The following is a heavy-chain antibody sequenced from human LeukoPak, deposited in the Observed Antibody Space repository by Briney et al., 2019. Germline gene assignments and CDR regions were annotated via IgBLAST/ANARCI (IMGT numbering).Heavy chain of an antibody. Sequence: GGSLRLSCAASGFTFSSYSMNWVRQAPGKGLEWVSSISSSSSYIYYADSVKGRFTISRDNAKNSLYLQMNSLGAEDTAVYYCARDGTGATDLPEYFQHWGQGTLVTVSS. V-gene: IGHV3-21*01. D-gene: IGHD1-26*01. CDR3: ARDGTGATDLPEYFQH. CDR1: GFTFSSYS. J-gene: IGHJ1*01. CDR2: ISSSSSYI.